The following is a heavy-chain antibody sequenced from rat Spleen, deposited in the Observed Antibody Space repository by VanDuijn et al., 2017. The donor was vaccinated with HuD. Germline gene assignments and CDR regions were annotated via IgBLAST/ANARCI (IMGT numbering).Heavy chain of an antibody. CDR3: ARERRSYYSSTPGVMDA. CDR2: IWTGGST. V-gene: IGHV2-30*01. Sequence: QVQLKESGPGLVQPSQTLSLTCTVSGFSLTSYNVHWVRQPTGKGLEWMGIIWTGGSTDYNSALKSRLSISRDTSKSQVFLKMNSLQTEDIATYYCARERRSYYSSTPGVMDAWGQGASVTVSS. J-gene: IGHJ4*01. CDR1: GFSLTSYN. D-gene: IGHD1-2*01.